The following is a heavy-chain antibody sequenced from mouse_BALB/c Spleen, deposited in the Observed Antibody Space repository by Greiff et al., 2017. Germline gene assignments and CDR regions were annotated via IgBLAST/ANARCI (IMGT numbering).Heavy chain of an antibody. J-gene: IGHJ2*01. CDR1: GYAFSSYW. CDR3: ARDYDYDWGY. CDR2: IYPGDGDT. Sequence: ESGAELVRPGSSVKISCKASGYAFSSYWMNWVKQRPGQGLEWIGQIYPGDGDTNYNGKFKGKATLTADKSSSTAYMQLSSLTSEDSAVYFCARDYDYDWGYWGQGTTLTVSS. V-gene: IGHV1-80*01. D-gene: IGHD2-4*01.